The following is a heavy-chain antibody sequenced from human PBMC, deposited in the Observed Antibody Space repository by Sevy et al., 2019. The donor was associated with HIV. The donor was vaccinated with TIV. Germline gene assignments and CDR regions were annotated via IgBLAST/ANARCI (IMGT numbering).Heavy chain of an antibody. J-gene: IGHJ4*02. V-gene: IGHV4-38-2*01. CDR3: ARAIGTQVAGLYYFDY. Sequence: SETLSLTCAVSAYSMSSDYYWGWVRQPPGKGLEWIGSIYHSGYSYYNASFKSRVTISVNTSKNHFSLKLSSVTAADTAVYYCARAIGTQVAGLYYFDYWGQGTLVTVSS. D-gene: IGHD6-19*01. CDR1: AYSMSSDYY. CDR2: IYHSGYS.